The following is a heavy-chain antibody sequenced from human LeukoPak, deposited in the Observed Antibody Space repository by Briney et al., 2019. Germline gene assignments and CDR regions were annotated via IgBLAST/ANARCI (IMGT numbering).Heavy chain of an antibody. CDR3: ANYYYDTSGYKN. D-gene: IGHD3-22*01. Sequence: GGSLRLSCAASGFIFRSYAMRWVRQAPRKGLEWVSGISSSGGSTFYADSVKGRFTISRDNSKNTLYLQMNSLRAEDTAVYYCANYYYDTSGYKNWGQGTLVTVSS. CDR1: GFIFRSYA. V-gene: IGHV3-23*01. CDR2: ISSSGGST. J-gene: IGHJ4*02.